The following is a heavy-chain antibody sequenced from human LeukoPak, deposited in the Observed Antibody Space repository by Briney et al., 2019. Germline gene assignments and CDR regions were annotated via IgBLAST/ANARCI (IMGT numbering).Heavy chain of an antibody. CDR1: GFTFRNYW. Sequence: GGSLRLSCTTSGFTFRNYWMSWVRQAPGKGLEWVANIKHDGSEKNYVDSVKGRFTISRDNTKNSLYVQMNSLRAEDTAVYYCTRDGAATAPPEIMAVWGQGTTVTVSS. CDR3: TRDGAATAPPEIMAV. CDR2: IKHDGSEK. V-gene: IGHV3-7*01. D-gene: IGHD6-13*01. J-gene: IGHJ6*02.